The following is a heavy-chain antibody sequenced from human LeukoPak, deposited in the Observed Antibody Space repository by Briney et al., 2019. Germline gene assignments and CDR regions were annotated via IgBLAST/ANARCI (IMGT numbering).Heavy chain of an antibody. CDR3: AKATVYDYVWGSYRRVYFDY. CDR2: ISGSGGST. D-gene: IGHD3-16*01. Sequence: HPGGSLRLSCAASGFTFSSYAMSWVRQAPGKGLEWVSAISGSGGSTYYADSVKGRFTISRDNSKNTLYLQMNSLRAEDTAVYYCAKATVYDYVWGSYRRVYFDYWGQGTLVTVSS. V-gene: IGHV3-23*01. J-gene: IGHJ4*02. CDR1: GFTFSSYA.